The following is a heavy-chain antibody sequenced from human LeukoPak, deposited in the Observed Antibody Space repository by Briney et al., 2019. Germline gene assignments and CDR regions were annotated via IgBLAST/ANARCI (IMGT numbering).Heavy chain of an antibody. D-gene: IGHD5-24*01. Sequence: KPSETLSLTCTVSGGSISTYYWSWIRQAPGKGLEWVSYISSSGITIYYADSVKGRFTISRDNAESSIYLHMNSLRDDDTAIYYCARDRLGDGYIREFDSWGQGTLVTVSS. J-gene: IGHJ4*02. V-gene: IGHV3-11*01. CDR3: ARDRLGDGYIREFDS. CDR2: ISSSGITI. CDR1: GGSISTYY.